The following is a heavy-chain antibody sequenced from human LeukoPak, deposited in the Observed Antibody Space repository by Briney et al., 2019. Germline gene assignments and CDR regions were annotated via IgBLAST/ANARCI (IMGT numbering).Heavy chain of an antibody. CDR2: ISAYNGNT. CDR3: ASHTGVGPSTGYYYYYGMDV. V-gene: IGHV1-18*01. J-gene: IGHJ6*02. Sequence: ASVKVSCKASGYTFTSYGISWVRQAPGQGLEWIGWISAYNGNTNYAQKLQGRVTMTTDTSTSTAYMELRSLRSDDTAVYYCASHTGVGPSTGYYYYYGMDVWGQGTTVTVSS. D-gene: IGHD7-27*01. CDR1: GYTFTSYG.